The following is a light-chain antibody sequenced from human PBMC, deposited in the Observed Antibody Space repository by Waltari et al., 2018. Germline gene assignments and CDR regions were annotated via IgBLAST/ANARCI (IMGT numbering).Light chain of an antibody. CDR1: SSNIRAGFD. J-gene: IGLJ2*01. V-gene: IGLV1-40*01. Sequence: QSVLTQPPSVSGAPGQRVTISCTGSSSNIRAGFDVHWYQQLPGTAPKLLIYGNTNRPSGVPDRFSGSKSDTSASLAITGLQAEDEADYYCQSYDSGLSGVVFGGGTKLTVL. CDR3: QSYDSGLSGVV. CDR2: GNT.